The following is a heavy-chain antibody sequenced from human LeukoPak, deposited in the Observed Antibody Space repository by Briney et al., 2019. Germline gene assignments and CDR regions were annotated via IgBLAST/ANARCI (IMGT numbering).Heavy chain of an antibody. V-gene: IGHV1-2*04. Sequence: ASVTVSSKASGYTFTGYYMHWVRQAPGQGREWMGWINPNSGGTNYAQKFQGWVTMTRDTSIRTAYRELSRLRSDDTAVYSWARGERYFDWLSDYWGQGTLVTVSS. J-gene: IGHJ4*02. CDR2: INPNSGGT. D-gene: IGHD3-9*01. CDR3: ARGERYFDWLSDY. CDR1: GYTFTGYY.